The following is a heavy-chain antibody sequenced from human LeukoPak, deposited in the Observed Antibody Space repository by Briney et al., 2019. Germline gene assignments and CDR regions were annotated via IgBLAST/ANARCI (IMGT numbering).Heavy chain of an antibody. CDR3: ASRTFEAEWL. J-gene: IGHJ4*02. CDR1: GGSFSGYY. CDR2: INHSGST. Sequence: SETLSLTCAVYGGSFSGYYWSWIRQPPGKGLEWIGEINHSGSTNYNPSLKSRVTISVDTSKNQFSLKLSSVTAADTAVYYCASRTFEAEWLWGQGTLVTVSS. D-gene: IGHD3-3*01. V-gene: IGHV4-34*01.